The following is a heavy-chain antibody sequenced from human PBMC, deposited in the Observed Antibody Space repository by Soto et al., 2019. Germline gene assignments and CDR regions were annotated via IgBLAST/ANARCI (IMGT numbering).Heavy chain of an antibody. CDR2: IIPIFGRG. CDR1: GDSFISYA. D-gene: IGHD5-18*01. Sequence: QVQLVQSGAEVRKPGSSVKVSCKVSGDSFISYALSWVRQAPGQGLEWMGGIIPIFGRGNYVQRFQGRVAITADEATSTVQMGLSGLRSEDTAVYYCARDGSNVETAMVSQYYYGMDVWGQGATVTVSS. J-gene: IGHJ6*02. V-gene: IGHV1-69*12. CDR3: ARDGSNVETAMVSQYYYGMDV.